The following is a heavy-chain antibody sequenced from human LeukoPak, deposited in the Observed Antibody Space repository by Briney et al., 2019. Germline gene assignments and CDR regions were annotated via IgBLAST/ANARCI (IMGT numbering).Heavy chain of an antibody. CDR3: AKALGYYYDSSGWPYYYLDY. Sequence: GGSLRLSCAASGFTFSSYAMSWVRQAPGKGLEWVSAISASGGSAYYADSVKGRFTISRDNSKNTLYLRLNSLRAEDTAVYYCAKALGYYYDSSGWPYYYLDYWGPGTLVTVSS. V-gene: IGHV3-23*01. CDR1: GFTFSSYA. CDR2: ISASGGSA. J-gene: IGHJ4*02. D-gene: IGHD3-22*01.